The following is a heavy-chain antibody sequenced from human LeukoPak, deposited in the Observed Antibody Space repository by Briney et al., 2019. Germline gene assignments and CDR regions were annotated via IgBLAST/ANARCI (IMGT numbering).Heavy chain of an antibody. D-gene: IGHD1-26*01. J-gene: IGHJ4*02. Sequence: GGSLRLSCAASGFTFSSYWMSWVRQAPGKGLEWVANIKLDGSEKYYVDSVKGRFTISRDNAKNSLYLQMNSLRAEDTAVYYCARAAGWYLHSGSYYDYWGQGTLVTVSS. V-gene: IGHV3-7*01. CDR1: GFTFSSYW. CDR2: IKLDGSEK. CDR3: ARAAGWYLHSGSYYDY.